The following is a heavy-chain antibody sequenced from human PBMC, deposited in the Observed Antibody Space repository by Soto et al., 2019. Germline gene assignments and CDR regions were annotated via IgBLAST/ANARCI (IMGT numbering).Heavy chain of an antibody. CDR3: ARDNGDPDAFDI. J-gene: IGHJ3*02. V-gene: IGHV3-21*01. D-gene: IGHD4-17*01. CDR1: GFTFSAYG. Sequence: GGSLRLSCAASGFTFSAYGMNWVRQTPGMGLEWVSSVTSSSSYIYNADSVEGRFTISRDNAKNSLYLQMNNLRAEDTAVYYCARDNGDPDAFDIWGQGTMVTVS. CDR2: VTSSSSYI.